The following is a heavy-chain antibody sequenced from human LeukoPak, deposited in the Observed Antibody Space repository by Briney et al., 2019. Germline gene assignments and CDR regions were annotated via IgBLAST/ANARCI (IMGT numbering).Heavy chain of an antibody. V-gene: IGHV3-21*01. Sequence: PGGSLRLSCVGSGFSFSSYSMNWVRQTPGKGLEWVSSISIDSDNIYYADSVKGRFTISRDNAKNTLYLQMNSLRAEDTALYFCARDRDMDVWGKGTTVIISS. J-gene: IGHJ6*03. D-gene: IGHD3-10*01. CDR1: GFSFSSYS. CDR3: ARDRDMDV. CDR2: ISIDSDNI.